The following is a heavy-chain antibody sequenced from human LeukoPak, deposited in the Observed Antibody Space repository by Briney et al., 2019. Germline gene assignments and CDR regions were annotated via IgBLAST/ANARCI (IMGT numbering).Heavy chain of an antibody. CDR2: IIPIFGTA. J-gene: IGHJ4*02. CDR1: GGTFSSYA. V-gene: IGHV1-69*05. Sequence: SVKVSCKASGGTFSSYAISWVRQAPGQGLEWMGGIIPIFGTANYAQRFQGRVTITTDESTSTAYMELSSLRSEDTAVYYCARDGGYDSSGYPMDYWGQGTLVTVSS. D-gene: IGHD3-22*01. CDR3: ARDGGYDSSGYPMDY.